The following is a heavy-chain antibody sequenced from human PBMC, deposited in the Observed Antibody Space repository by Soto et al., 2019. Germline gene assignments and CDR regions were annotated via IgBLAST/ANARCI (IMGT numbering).Heavy chain of an antibody. D-gene: IGHD2-21*01. CDR3: AKVLTYSPTVDY. V-gene: IGHV3-30*18. CDR2: ISYDGSNK. J-gene: IGHJ4*02. Sequence: GGSLRLSCAASGFTFSSYGMHWVRQAPGKGLEWVAVISYDGSNKYYADSVKGRFTISRDNSKNTLYLQMNSLRAEDTAVYYCAKVLTYSPTVDYWGQGTLVTVSS. CDR1: GFTFSSYG.